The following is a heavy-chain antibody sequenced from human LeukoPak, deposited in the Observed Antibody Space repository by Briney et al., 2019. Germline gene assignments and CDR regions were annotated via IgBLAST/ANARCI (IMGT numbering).Heavy chain of an antibody. D-gene: IGHD2-15*01. J-gene: IGHJ4*02. Sequence: GASVKVSCKASGGTFSSYAISWVRQAPGQGLEWMGGIIPIFGTANYAQKFQGRVTITADESTSTVYMELSSLRSEDTAVYYCARDGIVVVVAATYYFDYWGQGTLVTVSS. CDR1: GGTFSSYA. CDR2: IIPIFGTA. CDR3: ARDGIVVVVAATYYFDY. V-gene: IGHV1-69*13.